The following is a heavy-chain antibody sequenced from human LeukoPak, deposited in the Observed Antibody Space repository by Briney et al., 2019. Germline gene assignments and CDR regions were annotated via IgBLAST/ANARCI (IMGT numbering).Heavy chain of an antibody. CDR1: GGSFSSYY. J-gene: IGHJ4*02. CDR3: ASGAGTGFSSRSRLDY. CDR2: IYYSGST. V-gene: IGHV4-59*01. D-gene: IGHD6-19*01. Sequence: PSETLSLTCAVYGGSFSSYYWSWIRQPPGKGLEWIGYIYYSGSTNYNPSLKSRVTISVDTSKNQFSLKLSSVTAADTAVYYCASGAGTGFSSRSRLDYWGQGTLVTVSS.